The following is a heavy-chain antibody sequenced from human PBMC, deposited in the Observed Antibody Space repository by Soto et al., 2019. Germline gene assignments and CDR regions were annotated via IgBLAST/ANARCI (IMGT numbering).Heavy chain of an antibody. J-gene: IGHJ4*02. V-gene: IGHV4-34*01. CDR3: ARRRGYSYGTFDY. CDR1: GGSFSGYY. CDR2: INHSGST. D-gene: IGHD5-18*01. Sequence: PETLSLTCAVYGGSFSGYYWSWIRQPPGKGLEWIGEINHSGSTNYNPSLKSRVTISVDTSKNQFSLKLSSVTAADTAVYYCARRRGYSYGTFDYWVQGTLVTVSS.